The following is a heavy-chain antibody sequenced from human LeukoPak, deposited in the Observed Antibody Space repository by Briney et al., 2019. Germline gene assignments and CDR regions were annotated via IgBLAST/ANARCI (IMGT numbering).Heavy chain of an antibody. D-gene: IGHD1-1*01. V-gene: IGHV3-48*04. CDR1: GFTFSDYI. J-gene: IGHJ4*02. Sequence: GGSLRLSCAAAGFTFSDYIMNVARQAAGKVMEWISYIGISSGNTKYADSVKGRFTISRDSAKSSLYLQMNSLRVEDTAVYYCARDHNYAFDNWGQGTLVTVSS. CDR2: IGISSGNT. CDR3: ARDHNYAFDN.